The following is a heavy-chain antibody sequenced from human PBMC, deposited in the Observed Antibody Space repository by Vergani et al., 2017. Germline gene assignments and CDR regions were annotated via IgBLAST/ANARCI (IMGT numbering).Heavy chain of an antibody. D-gene: IGHD2-8*01. CDR3: ARDCTSGGCPDNYGMDV. CDR1: GFTFSSYG. CDR2: IRYDGSDK. V-gene: IGHV3-30*02. J-gene: IGHJ6*02. Sequence: QVQLVESGGGVVQPGGSLRISCAASGFTFSSYGIHWVRQAPGKGLEWVAFIRYDGSDKYYADSVKGRFTISRDNTNNSLFLQLRSLRAEDAAVYYCARDCTSGGCPDNYGMDVWGQGATVTVSS.